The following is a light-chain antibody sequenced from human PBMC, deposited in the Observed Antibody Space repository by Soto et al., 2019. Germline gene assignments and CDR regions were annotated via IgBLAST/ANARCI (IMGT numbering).Light chain of an antibody. J-gene: IGKJ5*01. Sequence: DIQMTQSPSSLSASVGDRVTITCRASQGISNYLAWYQQKPGKVPKLLIYAASTLQSGVPSRFSGSGSGTDFTLTISRLEPEDFALYYCQHYVERSPITFGQGTRLEIK. V-gene: IGKV1-27*01. CDR2: AAS. CDR3: QHYVERSPIT. CDR1: QGISNY.